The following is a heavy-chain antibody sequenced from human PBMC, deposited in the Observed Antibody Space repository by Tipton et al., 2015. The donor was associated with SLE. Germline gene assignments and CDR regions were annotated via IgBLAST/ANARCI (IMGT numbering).Heavy chain of an antibody. V-gene: IGHV4-59*01. CDR1: GGSISSYY. D-gene: IGHD3-3*01. CDR3: ARSPRGGGYYPYYFDY. CDR2: IYYSGST. Sequence: TLSLTCTVSGGSISSYYWSWIRQPPGKGLEWIGYIYYSGSTNYNPSLKSRVTISVDTSKNQFSPKLSSVTAADTAVYYCARSPRGGGYYPYYFDYWGQGTLVTVSS. J-gene: IGHJ4*02.